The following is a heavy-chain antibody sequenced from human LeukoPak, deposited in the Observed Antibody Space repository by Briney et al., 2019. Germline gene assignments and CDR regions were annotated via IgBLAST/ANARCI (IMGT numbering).Heavy chain of an antibody. CDR2: ISYDGSNK. Sequence: GGSLRLSCAASGFTFSSYAMSWVRQAPGKGLEWVAVISYDGSNKYYADSVKGRFTISRDNSKNTLYLQMNSLRAEDTAVYYCAREEPESSSWYGLLVYWGQGTLVTVSS. D-gene: IGHD6-13*01. CDR1: GFTFSSYA. V-gene: IGHV3-30*01. CDR3: AREEPESSSWYGLLVY. J-gene: IGHJ4*02.